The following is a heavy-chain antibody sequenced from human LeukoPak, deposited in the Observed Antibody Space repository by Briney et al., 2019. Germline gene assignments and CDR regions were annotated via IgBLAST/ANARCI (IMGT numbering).Heavy chain of an antibody. CDR2: INHSGST. Sequence: SETLSLTCAVYGGSFSGYYWSWIRQPPGKGLEWIGEINHSGSTNYNPSLKSRVTISVDTSKNQFSLKLSSVTAADTAVYYCARGAPRVLMVYAIHYYYYYMDDWGKGTTVTVSS. CDR3: ARGAPRVLMVYAIHYYYYYMDD. J-gene: IGHJ6*03. CDR1: GGSFSGYY. D-gene: IGHD2-8*01. V-gene: IGHV4-34*01.